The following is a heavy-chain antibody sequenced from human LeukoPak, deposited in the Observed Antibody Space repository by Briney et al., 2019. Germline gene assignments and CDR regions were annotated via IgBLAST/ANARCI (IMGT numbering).Heavy chain of an antibody. J-gene: IGHJ5*02. Sequence: ASVKVSCKASGYTFTSYDINWVRQATGQGHEWMGWMNPKSGNTGYGKRFQGRVTMTRNTSITTAYMELSSLRSEDTAVYYCARGKDCNDAGCHNWFDPWGQGTLVTVSS. V-gene: IGHV1-8*01. CDR3: ARGKDCNDAGCHNWFDP. CDR2: MNPKSGNT. D-gene: IGHD2/OR15-2a*01. CDR1: GYTFTSYD.